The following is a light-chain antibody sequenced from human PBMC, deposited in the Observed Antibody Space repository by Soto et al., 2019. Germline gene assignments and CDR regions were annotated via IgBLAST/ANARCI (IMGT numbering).Light chain of an antibody. J-gene: IGKJ1*01. CDR1: QSVSSN. CDR3: QQYNSWPPGT. V-gene: IGKV3-15*01. CDR2: GAS. Sequence: EIVMTQSPATLSVSPGERATLSCRASQSVSSNLAWYQQKPGQAPRLLIYGASTRATGIPARFSGSGSGTEFTLTISSLLSEDFAVYYCQQYNSWPPGTFGQGTKGEIK.